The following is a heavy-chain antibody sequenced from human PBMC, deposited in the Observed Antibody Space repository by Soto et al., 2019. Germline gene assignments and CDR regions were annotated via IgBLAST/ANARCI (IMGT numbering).Heavy chain of an antibody. CDR1: GGSFSGYS. Sequence: SEALSLTCAAYGGSFSGYSWGGIRRPPGKGTAGFGAVKHSASTNYNPSLKSRVTISVDTSKNQFSLKLSSVTAADTAVYYCARVEWIVVVPAAQMGNWFDPWGQGTLVTVSS. V-gene: IGHV4-34*01. J-gene: IGHJ5*02. CDR2: VKHSAST. D-gene: IGHD2-2*01. CDR3: ARVEWIVVVPAAQMGNWFDP.